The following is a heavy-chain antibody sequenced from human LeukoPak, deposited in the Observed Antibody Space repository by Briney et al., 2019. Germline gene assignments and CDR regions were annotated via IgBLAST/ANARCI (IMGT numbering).Heavy chain of an antibody. CDR2: INHSGST. Sequence: PSETLSLTCAVYGGSFSGYYWSWIRQPPGKGLEWIGEINHSGSTNYNPSLKSRVTISVDTSKNQFSLKLSSVTAADTAVYYCAIFSPSNYYYYGMDVWGQGTTVTVSS. D-gene: IGHD3-9*01. J-gene: IGHJ6*02. CDR1: GGSFSGYY. V-gene: IGHV4-34*01. CDR3: AIFSPSNYYYYGMDV.